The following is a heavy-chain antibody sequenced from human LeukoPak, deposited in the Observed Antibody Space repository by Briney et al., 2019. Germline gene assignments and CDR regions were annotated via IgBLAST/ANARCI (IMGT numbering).Heavy chain of an antibody. D-gene: IGHD3-10*01. CDR2: INHTGST. J-gene: IGHJ6*02. V-gene: IGHV4-34*01. Sequence: PSETLSLTCAVYGGSFSGYYWSWIRQPPGKGLEWIGEINHTGSTNYNASLKSRVTISVDTSKNQFSLKLSSVTAADTAVYYCARDFVAYYYGSGSSPYGMDVWGQGTTVTVSS. CDR1: GGSFSGYY. CDR3: ARDFVAYYYGSGSSPYGMDV.